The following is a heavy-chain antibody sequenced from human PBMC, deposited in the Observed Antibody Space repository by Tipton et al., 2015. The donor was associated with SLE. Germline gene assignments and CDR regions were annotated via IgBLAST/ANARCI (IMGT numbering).Heavy chain of an antibody. D-gene: IGHD1-7*01. J-gene: IGHJ4*02. CDR1: GDSISSSSYY. V-gene: IGHV4-39*07. CDR3: ARYLDWNYTFIDF. CDR2: INQSGST. Sequence: TLSLTCIVSGDSISSSSYYWGWIRQPPGKGLEWIGEINQSGSTNYNPSLKSRVTISRDTSEKQVSLKLTSVTAADTAVYYCARYLDWNYTFIDFWGQGSLVTVSS.